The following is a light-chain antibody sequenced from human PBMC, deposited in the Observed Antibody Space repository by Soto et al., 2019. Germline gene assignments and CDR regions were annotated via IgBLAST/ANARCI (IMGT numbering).Light chain of an antibody. CDR2: GTS. Sequence: EIVLTQSPGTLSVSPGERATLSCRASQTISSNYLAWYQQKPGQAPSLLIYGTSSRATGIPDRFSDSGSGTDFLLTISRLEPEDSAIYYCQQYGSWTFGQGTKVEIK. CDR1: QTISSNY. J-gene: IGKJ1*01. CDR3: QQYGSWT. V-gene: IGKV3-20*01.